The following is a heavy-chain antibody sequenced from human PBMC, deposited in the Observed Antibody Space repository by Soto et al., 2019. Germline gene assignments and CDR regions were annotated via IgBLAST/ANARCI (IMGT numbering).Heavy chain of an antibody. CDR1: GFTFSNYW. J-gene: IGHJ4*02. V-gene: IGHV3-74*01. CDR2: ITDDGRTT. CDR3: ARDKSGPADY. D-gene: IGHD5-12*01. Sequence: AGGSLRLSCAASGFTFSNYWMYWVRQAPGKGLVWVAGITDDGRTTTYADSVKGRFTISRDNAKNTVYLQMNSLRAEDRAVYYCARDKSGPADYWGQGTPVTVSS.